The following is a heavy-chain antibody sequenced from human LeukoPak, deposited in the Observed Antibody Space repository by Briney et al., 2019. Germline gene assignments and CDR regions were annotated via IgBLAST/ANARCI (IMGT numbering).Heavy chain of an antibody. D-gene: IGHD3-22*01. Sequence: GGSLRLSCAASGFTFSSYGMHWVRQAPGKGLEWVAVIWYDGSNKYYAHSVKGRFTISRDNSKNTLYLQMNSLRAEDTAVYYCARVTYYYDSSGYMSLDYWGQGTLVTVSS. V-gene: IGHV3-33*01. CDR1: GFTFSSYG. J-gene: IGHJ4*02. CDR2: IWYDGSNK. CDR3: ARVTYYYDSSGYMSLDY.